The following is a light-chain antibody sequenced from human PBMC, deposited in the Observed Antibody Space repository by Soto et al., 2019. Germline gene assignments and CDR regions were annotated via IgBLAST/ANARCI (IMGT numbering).Light chain of an antibody. CDR2: DVS. CDR3: SSYTSRSTLVV. V-gene: IGLV2-14*01. CDR1: SSDVGGYNY. J-gene: IGLJ2*01. Sequence: QSALTQPASVSGSPGHSITISCTGTSSDVGGYNYVSWYQQHPGKAPKLMIYDVSNRTSGVSNRFSGSKSGNTASLTISGLQAEDVADYYCSSYTSRSTLVVFGGGTKLTVL.